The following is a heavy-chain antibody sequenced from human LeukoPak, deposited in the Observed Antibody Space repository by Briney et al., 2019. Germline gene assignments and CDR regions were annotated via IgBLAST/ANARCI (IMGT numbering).Heavy chain of an antibody. J-gene: IGHJ6*02. D-gene: IGHD3-22*01. CDR1: GYIFSSYG. CDR2: IYYDGSNK. Sequence: GGSLRLSCAASGYIFSSYGMHWVRQAPGKGLEWVAVIYYDGSNKYYADSVRGRFTISRDNSKNTLFLQMSSLRAEDTAVYYCARDTFYSSGVYGLDVWGQGTTVTVSS. V-gene: IGHV3-33*01. CDR3: ARDTFYSSGVYGLDV.